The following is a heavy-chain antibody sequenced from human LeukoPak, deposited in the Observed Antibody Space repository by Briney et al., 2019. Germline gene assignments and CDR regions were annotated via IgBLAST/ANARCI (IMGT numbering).Heavy chain of an antibody. J-gene: IGHJ4*02. D-gene: IGHD3-3*01. CDR3: TRGLSSSYYDFWSGYYY. CDR2: ISAYNNNT. V-gene: IGHV1-18*01. Sequence: ASVKVSRKASGYTFTSNGISWVRQAPGQGLEWMGWISAYNNNTNYAQKVQGRVTMTTDTSTSTAYMELRSLRSDDTAVYYCTRGLSSSYYDFWSGYYYWGQGTLVTVSS. CDR1: GYTFTSNG.